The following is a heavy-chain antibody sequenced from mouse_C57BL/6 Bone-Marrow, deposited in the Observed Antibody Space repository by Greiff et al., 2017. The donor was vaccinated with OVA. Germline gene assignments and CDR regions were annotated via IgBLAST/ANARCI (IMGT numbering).Heavy chain of an antibody. Sequence: VQLQQSGAELVRPGASVKLSCTASGFNIKDDYMHWVKQRPEQGLEWIGWIDPGNGDTEYASKFQGKATITADTSSNTAYLQLSSLTSEDTAVYYCTHFSFDYWGQGTTLTVSS. J-gene: IGHJ2*01. CDR2: IDPGNGDT. CDR1: GFNIKDDY. CDR3: THFSFDY. V-gene: IGHV14-4*01.